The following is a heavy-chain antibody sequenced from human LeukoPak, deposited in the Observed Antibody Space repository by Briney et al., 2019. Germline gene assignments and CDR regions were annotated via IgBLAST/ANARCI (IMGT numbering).Heavy chain of an antibody. CDR2: MNPNSGNT. CDR3: ARDPLLWFGELSLTYGMDV. Sequence: ASVKVSCKASGYTFTSYDINWVRQATGQGLEWMGWMNPNSGNTGYAQKFQGRVTMTRNTSISTAYMELSSLRSEDTAVYYCARDPLLWFGELSLTYGMDVWGQGTTVTVSS. D-gene: IGHD3-10*01. V-gene: IGHV1-8*01. CDR1: GYTFTSYD. J-gene: IGHJ6*02.